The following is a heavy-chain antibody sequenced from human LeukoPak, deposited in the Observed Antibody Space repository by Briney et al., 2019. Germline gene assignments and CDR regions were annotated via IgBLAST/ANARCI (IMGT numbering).Heavy chain of an antibody. CDR3: AKRGGSYFDY. CDR1: GFTFNSSG. J-gene: IGHJ4*02. CDR2: ISNDGSNK. V-gene: IGHV3-30*18. Sequence: GGSLRLSCAASGFTFNSSGMHWVRQAPGKGLEWLAVISNDGSNKYYADSVKGRFTISRDNPKNTLYLEMNSLRAEDTAVYYCAKRGGSYFDYWGQGTLVTVSS. D-gene: IGHD1-26*01.